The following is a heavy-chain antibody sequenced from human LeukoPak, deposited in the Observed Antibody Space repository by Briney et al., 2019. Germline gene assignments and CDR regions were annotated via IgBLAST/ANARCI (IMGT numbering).Heavy chain of an antibody. CDR1: EYTFTSYD. V-gene: IGHV1-8*01. CDR2: MSPNSGNT. CDR3: VRTPPNWGADY. J-gene: IGHJ4*02. Sequence: ASVKVSCKASEYTFTSYDINWVRQATGQGLEWMGWMSPNSGNTGYAQMFQGRVTMTRDTSISTAYMELSSLRSEDTAVYYCVRTPPNWGADYWGKGPLVAVSS. D-gene: IGHD7-27*01.